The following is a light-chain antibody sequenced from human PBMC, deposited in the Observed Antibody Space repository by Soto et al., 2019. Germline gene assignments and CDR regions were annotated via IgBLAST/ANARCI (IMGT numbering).Light chain of an antibody. CDR1: QSVSSNY. CDR3: QQYGTSPLT. CDR2: GAS. J-gene: IGKJ4*01. Sequence: EIVLTQSPGTLSLSPGERATLSCRASQSVSSNYLAWYQQRPGQGPRLLIYGASSRATGIPGRFGGSGSGTDYTLTISRLEPEDFAVYYCQQYGTSPLTFGGGTKVEIK. V-gene: IGKV3-20*01.